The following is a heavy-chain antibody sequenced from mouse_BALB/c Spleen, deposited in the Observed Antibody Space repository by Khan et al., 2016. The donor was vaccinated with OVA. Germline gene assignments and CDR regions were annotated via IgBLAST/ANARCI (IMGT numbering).Heavy chain of an antibody. V-gene: IGHV9-3-1*01. CDR1: GHTFTKFG. D-gene: IGHD2-10*01. CDR3: ARPPYFSYVLDN. J-gene: IGHJ4*01. Sequence: QIQLVQSGPEVKKPGETVKISCKASGHTFTKFGMNWVKQAPGKGLKWMGWINTYTGEPTYADDFNGRFAFSLETSASTAYLQINHLKNEDTATYFCARPPYFSYVLDNRGQGTSVTVSS. CDR2: INTYTGEP.